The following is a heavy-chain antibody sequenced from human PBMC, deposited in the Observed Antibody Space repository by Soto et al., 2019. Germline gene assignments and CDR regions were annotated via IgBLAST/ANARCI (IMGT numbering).Heavy chain of an antibody. V-gene: IGHV3-23*01. J-gene: IGHJ6*02. CDR3: AKETVEATYSFYGMDV. Sequence: PGGSLRLSCAASGLTFSTYAMTWVRQAPGKGLEWVSTIGVSGDTYYIDSVEGRFTISRDNSKKMLYLQMNSLRHEDMAVYYCAKETVEATYSFYGMDVWGPGTTVTVSS. CDR2: IGVSGDT. CDR1: GLTFSTYA. D-gene: IGHD7-27*01.